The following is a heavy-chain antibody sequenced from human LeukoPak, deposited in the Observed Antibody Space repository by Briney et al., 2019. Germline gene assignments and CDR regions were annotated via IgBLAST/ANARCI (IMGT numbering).Heavy chain of an antibody. Sequence: GASVKVSCKASGYTFTSYYMHWVRQAPGQGLEWMGIINPSGGSTSYAQKFQGRITMTGDTSTSTVYMELSSLRSEDTAVYYCARDLNSYGRRNDYWGQGTLVTVSS. CDR2: INPSGGST. J-gene: IGHJ4*02. V-gene: IGHV1-46*01. CDR3: ARDLNSYGRRNDY. CDR1: GYTFTSYY. D-gene: IGHD5-18*01.